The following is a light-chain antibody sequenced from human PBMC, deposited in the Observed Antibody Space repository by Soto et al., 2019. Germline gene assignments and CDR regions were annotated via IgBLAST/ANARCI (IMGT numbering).Light chain of an antibody. CDR3: QQYGSSPYT. J-gene: IGKJ2*01. CDR1: QSVSSSY. V-gene: IGKV3-20*01. Sequence: DIVLTQSPGTLSLSPGEGATLSCRASQSVSSSYLAWYQQKPGQAPRLLIFAASSRATGIPDRFSGSGSGTDFTLTISRLEPADFAVYYCQQYGSSPYTFGQGTKLETK. CDR2: AAS.